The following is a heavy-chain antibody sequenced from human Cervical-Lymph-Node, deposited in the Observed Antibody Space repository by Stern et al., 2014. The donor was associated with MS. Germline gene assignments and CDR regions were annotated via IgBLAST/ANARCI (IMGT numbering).Heavy chain of an antibody. J-gene: IGHJ4*02. CDR3: AREVYGDARRFDS. CDR2: VSTYNGNT. V-gene: IGHV1-18*01. D-gene: IGHD4-17*01. Sequence: VQLVESGADVKKPGASVKVSCKASGYIFSSYGINWVRQAPGKGLEWMGWVSTYNGNTNYAQKFQDRVTMTTDTSPNTAYMELRSLRSDDTAVYYCAREVYGDARRFDSWGQGTLVTVSS. CDR1: GYIFSSYG.